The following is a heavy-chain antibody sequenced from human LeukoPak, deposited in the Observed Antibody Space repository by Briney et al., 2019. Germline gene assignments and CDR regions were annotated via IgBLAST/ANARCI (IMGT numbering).Heavy chain of an antibody. Sequence: GGSLRLSCAASGFTFSSYWMSWVRQAPGKGLEWVANIKQDGSEKYYVDSVKGRFTISRDNAKNSLYPQMNSLRAEDTAVYYCARDWVGATLGYFDYWGQGTLVTVSS. CDR3: ARDWVGATLGYFDY. CDR2: IKQDGSEK. J-gene: IGHJ4*02. CDR1: GFTFSSYW. D-gene: IGHD1-26*01. V-gene: IGHV3-7*01.